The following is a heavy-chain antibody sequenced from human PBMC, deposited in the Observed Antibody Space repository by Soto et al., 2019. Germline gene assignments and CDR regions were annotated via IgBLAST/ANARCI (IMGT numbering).Heavy chain of an antibody. CDR3: ARTSRDSSSSLRY. Sequence: EVQLVESGGGLVKPGGSLRLSCAASGFTFSSYSMIWVRQAPGKGLEWVSSISSSSSYIYYADSVKGRFTISRDNAKNSLYLQMNSLRAEDTAVYYCARTSRDSSSSLRYWGQGTLVTVSS. D-gene: IGHD6-13*01. CDR1: GFTFSSYS. CDR2: ISSSSSYI. V-gene: IGHV3-21*01. J-gene: IGHJ4*02.